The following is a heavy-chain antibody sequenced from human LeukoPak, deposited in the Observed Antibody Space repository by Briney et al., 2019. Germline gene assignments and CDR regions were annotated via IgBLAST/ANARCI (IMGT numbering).Heavy chain of an antibody. Sequence: GASVKVSCKASGYTFTSYDINWVRQAPGQGLEWMGRIIPILGIANYAQKFQGRVTITADKSTSTAYMELSSLRSEDTAVYYCASRALTETHDYWGQGTLVTVSS. CDR2: IIPILGIA. CDR1: GYTFTSYD. V-gene: IGHV1-69*04. J-gene: IGHJ4*02. CDR3: ASRALTETHDY.